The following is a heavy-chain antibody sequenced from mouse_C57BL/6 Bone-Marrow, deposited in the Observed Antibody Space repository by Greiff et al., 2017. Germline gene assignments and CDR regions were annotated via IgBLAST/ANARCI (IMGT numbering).Heavy chain of an antibody. J-gene: IGHJ2*01. V-gene: IGHV1-15*01. Sequence: VQLQQSGAELVRPGASVTLSCKASGYTFTDYEMHWVKQTPVHGLEWIGAIDPETGGTAYNQKFKGKAILTADKSSSTAYMELRSLTSDDAAVYSCTGGRLRRDYWGQGTTLTVSS. CDR3: TGGRLRRDY. D-gene: IGHD2-2*01. CDR1: GYTFTDYE. CDR2: IDPETGGT.